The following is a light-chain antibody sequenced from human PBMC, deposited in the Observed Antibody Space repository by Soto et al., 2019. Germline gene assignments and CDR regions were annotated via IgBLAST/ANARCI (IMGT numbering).Light chain of an antibody. CDR1: NSDVGSYKY. CDR3: CSYAYNYTYV. Sequence: QPALTQPRSVSGSPGQSVTISCTGTNSDVGSYKYVSCYQHHPGKAPKLMIFDVSKRPSGVPDCFSGSRSANTASLTISGLQAEDEGYHYCCSYAYNYTYVLETGTKVTV. V-gene: IGLV2-11*01. CDR2: DVS. J-gene: IGLJ1*01.